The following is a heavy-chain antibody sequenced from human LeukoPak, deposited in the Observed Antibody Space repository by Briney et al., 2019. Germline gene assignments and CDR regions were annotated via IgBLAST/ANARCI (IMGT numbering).Heavy chain of an antibody. CDR2: ISGSGGST. D-gene: IGHD3-10*01. Sequence: GGSLRLSCAASGFTFSGYAMSWVRQAPGKGLEWVSAISGSGGSTYYADSVKGRFTISRDNSKNTLYLQMNSLRAEDTAVYYCAKFHGRPYYGSAGYFDYWGQGTLVTVSS. CDR1: GFTFSGYA. CDR3: AKFHGRPYYGSAGYFDY. V-gene: IGHV3-23*01. J-gene: IGHJ4*02.